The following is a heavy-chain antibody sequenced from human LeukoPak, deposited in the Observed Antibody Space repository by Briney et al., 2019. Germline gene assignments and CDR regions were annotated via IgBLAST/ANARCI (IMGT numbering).Heavy chain of an antibody. Sequence: GASVKVSCKASGYTFNSYGISWVRQAPGQGLEWMGWISAYNGNTNYAQKLQGRVTMTTDTSTSTAYMELRSLRSDDTAVYYCARDRSHYGDYGWFDPWGQGTLVTVSS. CDR1: GYTFNSYG. J-gene: IGHJ5*02. CDR3: ARDRSHYGDYGWFDP. V-gene: IGHV1-18*01. CDR2: ISAYNGNT. D-gene: IGHD4-17*01.